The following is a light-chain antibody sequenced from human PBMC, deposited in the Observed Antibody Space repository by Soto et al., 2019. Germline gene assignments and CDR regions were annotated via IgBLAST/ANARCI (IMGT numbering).Light chain of an antibody. Sequence: DILMTQSPATVSVSLGESVSLSCRANESISNNLAWYQQKPGQPPRLLIYSASTRAPGITARVSGGGSGTQFSLITSSLLPAEDVVFYYRQYNKWWRGTFGPGTKVEI. V-gene: IGKV3D-15*01. J-gene: IGKJ1*01. CDR1: ESISNN. CDR3: RQYNKWWRGT. CDR2: SAS.